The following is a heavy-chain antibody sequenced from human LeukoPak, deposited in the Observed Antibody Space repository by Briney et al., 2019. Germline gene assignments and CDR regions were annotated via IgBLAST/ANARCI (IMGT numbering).Heavy chain of an antibody. V-gene: IGHV1-2*02. CDR1: GYTFTGYY. CDR2: INPNSGGT. CDR3: ARVQVLLWFGIDY. Sequence: ASVKVSCKASGYTFTGYYMHWVRRAAGQGLEWRGWINPNSGGTNYAQKFQGRVTMTRDTSISTAYMELSRLRSDDTAVYYCARVQVLLWFGIDYWGQGTLVTVSS. D-gene: IGHD3-10*01. J-gene: IGHJ4*02.